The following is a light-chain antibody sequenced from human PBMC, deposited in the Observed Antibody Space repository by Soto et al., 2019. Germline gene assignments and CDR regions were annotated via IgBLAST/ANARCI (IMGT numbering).Light chain of an antibody. CDR3: QQRRNWPLT. Sequence: EIVLTQSPGTLSLSPGERATLSCRASQSVSSYLAWYQQKAGQAPRLLIYDASNRATGIPARFSGSGSGTDFTLTISGLEPEDFAVYYCQQRRNWPLTFGGGTKVDIK. CDR1: QSVSSY. J-gene: IGKJ4*01. V-gene: IGKV3-11*01. CDR2: DAS.